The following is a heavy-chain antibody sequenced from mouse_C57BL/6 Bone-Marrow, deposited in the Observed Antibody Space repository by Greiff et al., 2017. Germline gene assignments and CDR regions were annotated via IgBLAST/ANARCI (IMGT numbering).Heavy chain of an antibody. CDR3: ARQDYGSSYDYAMDY. Sequence: EVTLVESGGGLVQPGGSLKLSCAASGFTFSDYGMAWVRQAPRTGPEWVAFISNLAYSIYYADTVTGRYTISRENAKNTLYLEMSSLRSEDTAMDYCARQDYGSSYDYAMDYWGQGTSVTVSS. CDR1: GFTFSDYG. D-gene: IGHD1-1*01. J-gene: IGHJ4*01. V-gene: IGHV5-15*01. CDR2: ISNLAYSI.